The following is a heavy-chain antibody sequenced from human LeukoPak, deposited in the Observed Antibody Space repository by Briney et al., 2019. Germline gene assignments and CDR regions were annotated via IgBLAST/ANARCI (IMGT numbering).Heavy chain of an antibody. D-gene: IGHD6-13*01. V-gene: IGHV3-21*01. CDR1: GFTFSSYS. J-gene: IGHJ4*02. CDR3: ARSSKLYSSSWWDY. CDR2: ISSSSSYI. Sequence: GGSLRLSCAASGFTFSSYSMNSVRQAPGKGLECVSYISSSSSYIYYADSVKCRFTISRDNAKNSLYMQMNSLRAEDTAVYYCARSSKLYSSSWWDYGGQGTLVTVSS.